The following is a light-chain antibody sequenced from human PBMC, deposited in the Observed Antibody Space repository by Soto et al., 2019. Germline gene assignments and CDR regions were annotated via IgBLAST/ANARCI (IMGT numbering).Light chain of an antibody. CDR3: QQSFSTPT. Sequence: DIHMTLSASSLSTSVGYRVTIICRASQRINIYLNWYRQKPGKAPELLIYSASNLQSGVPSRFSGSASGTDSPLTISSLQPEDFATYYCQQSFSTPTFGQGTRLEIK. CDR2: SAS. J-gene: IGKJ5*01. V-gene: IGKV1-39*01. CDR1: QRINIY.